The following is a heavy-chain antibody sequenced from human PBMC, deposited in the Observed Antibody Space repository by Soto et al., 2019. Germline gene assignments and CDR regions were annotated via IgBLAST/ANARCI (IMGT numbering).Heavy chain of an antibody. Sequence: PGESLKISCKGSGYSFTSYWIGWVRQMPGKGLEWMGIIYPGDSDTRYSPSFQGQVTISADKSISTAYLQWSSLKASDTAMYYCARGGRYDFWSGYYWYYYGLDVWGQGTTVTVSS. J-gene: IGHJ6*02. CDR2: IYPGDSDT. CDR3: ARGGRYDFWSGYYWYYYGLDV. CDR1: GYSFTSYW. D-gene: IGHD3-3*01. V-gene: IGHV5-51*01.